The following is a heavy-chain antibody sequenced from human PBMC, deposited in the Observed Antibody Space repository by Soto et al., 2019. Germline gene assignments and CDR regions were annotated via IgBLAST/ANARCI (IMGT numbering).Heavy chain of an antibody. V-gene: IGHV3-23*01. D-gene: IGHD3-3*01. Sequence: EVQLLESGGGLVQPGGSLRLSCAASGFTFSSYAMSWVRQAPGKGLEWVSAISGSGGSTYYADSVKGRFTISRDNSKNTLYLQMNSLRAEDTAVYYCAKDHTYYDSWSGYYPPEGDNYFDYWGQGTLVTVSS. CDR2: ISGSGGST. CDR3: AKDHTYYDSWSGYYPPEGDNYFDY. J-gene: IGHJ4*02. CDR1: GFTFSSYA.